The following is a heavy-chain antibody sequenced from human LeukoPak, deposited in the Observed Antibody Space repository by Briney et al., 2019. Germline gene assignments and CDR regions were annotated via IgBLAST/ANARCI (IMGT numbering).Heavy chain of an antibody. CDR1: EFTFSNYG. CDR2: ITSDGTKK. J-gene: IGHJ4*02. V-gene: IGHV3-30*03. D-gene: IGHD6-19*01. CDR3: SSPVTGTELPFY. Sequence: PGGSLRLSCAASEFTFSNYGMHWVRQAPGKGLEGVAVITSDGTKKYYADSVKGRFTISRDNSKNTVYLQMNSLRTEDTAMYYCSSPVTGTELPFYWGQGTLVTVSS.